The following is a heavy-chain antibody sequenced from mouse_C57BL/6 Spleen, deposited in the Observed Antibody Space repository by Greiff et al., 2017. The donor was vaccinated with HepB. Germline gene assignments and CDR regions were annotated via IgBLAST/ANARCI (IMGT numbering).Heavy chain of an antibody. CDR3: AWGSGSSCFDY. CDR2: IDPSDSYT. J-gene: IGHJ2*01. V-gene: IGHV1-50*01. CDR1: GYTFTSYW. D-gene: IGHD1-1*01. Sequence: QVQLQQPGAELVKPGASVKLSCKASGYTFTSYWMQWVKQRPGQGLEWIGEIDPSDSYTNYNQKFKGKATLTVDTSSSTAYMQLSSLTSEDSAVYYCAWGSGSSCFDYWGQGTTLTVSS.